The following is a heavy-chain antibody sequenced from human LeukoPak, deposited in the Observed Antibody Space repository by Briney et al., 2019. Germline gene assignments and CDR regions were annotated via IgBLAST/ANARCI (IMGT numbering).Heavy chain of an antibody. J-gene: IGHJ4*02. CDR2: ISSNGGST. V-gene: IGHV3-64*01. CDR3: ARGKPEGDYYFDY. CDR1: GFTFSSYA. Sequence: GGSLRLSCAASGFTFSSYAMHWVRQAPGKGLEYVSAISSNGGSTYYANSVNGRFTISRDNSKNTLYLQMGSLRAEDMAVYYCARGKPEGDYYFDYWGQGTLVTVSS. D-gene: IGHD1-14*01.